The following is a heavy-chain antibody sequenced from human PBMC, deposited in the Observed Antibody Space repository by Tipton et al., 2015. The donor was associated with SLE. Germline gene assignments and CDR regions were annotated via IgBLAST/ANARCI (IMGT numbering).Heavy chain of an antibody. D-gene: IGHD1-26*01. CDR3: ARGSGWHVY. V-gene: IGHV4-59*01. CDR2: VDDGGRS. CDR1: GVSISSSY. Sequence: TLSLTCSVSGVSISSSYWTWIRQPPGKGLEWIGYVDDGGRSSYNSSLQGRVTMSADRSRSQFSLKLDSLSAADTAVYYCARGSGWHVYWGQGTLVTVSS. J-gene: IGHJ4*02.